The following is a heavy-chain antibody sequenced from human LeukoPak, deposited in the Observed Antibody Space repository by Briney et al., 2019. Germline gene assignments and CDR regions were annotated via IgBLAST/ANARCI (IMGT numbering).Heavy chain of an antibody. CDR1: GFTFSNYG. J-gene: IGHJ1*01. Sequence: PGGSLRLSCAASGFTFSNYGMHWVRRAPGKGLEWVAVIYYDGSKKYYGDSVKGRFTISRDNSKNTLYLQMNSLRGEDTAVYYCSKDGAGYSSGWYAEYFQRWGQGALVTVSS. V-gene: IGHV3-30*02. CDR2: IYYDGSKK. CDR3: SKDGAGYSSGWYAEYFQR. D-gene: IGHD6-19*01.